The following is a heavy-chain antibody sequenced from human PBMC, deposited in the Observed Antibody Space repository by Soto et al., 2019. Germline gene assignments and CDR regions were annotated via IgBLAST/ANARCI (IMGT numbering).Heavy chain of an antibody. CDR1: GYTFTGYY. V-gene: IGHV1-2*04. CDR2: INPNSGGT. Sequence: QVQLVQSGAEVKKPGASVKVSCKASGYTFTGYYMHWVRQAPGQGLEWMGWINPNSGGTNYAQKFQGWVTITRDTSINTAYMELSRLRTDGTAVYYCARDRYLGYWSGCSCSADNWFDPWGQGTLVTVSS. J-gene: IGHJ5*02. D-gene: IGHD2-15*01. CDR3: ARDRYLGYWSGCSCSADNWFDP.